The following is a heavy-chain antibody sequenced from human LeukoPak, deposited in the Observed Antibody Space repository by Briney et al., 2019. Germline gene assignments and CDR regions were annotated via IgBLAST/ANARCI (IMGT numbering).Heavy chain of an antibody. CDR1: GYTFTTHD. J-gene: IGHJ5*02. Sequence: SVKVSCKASGYTFTTHDINWVRQATGQGLEWMGGIIPIFGTANYAQKFQGRVTITADESTSTAYMELSSLRSEDTAVYYCANIVAVPATPHWFDPWGQGTLVTVSS. CDR2: IIPIFGTA. CDR3: ANIVAVPATPHWFDP. D-gene: IGHD2-2*01. V-gene: IGHV1-69*13.